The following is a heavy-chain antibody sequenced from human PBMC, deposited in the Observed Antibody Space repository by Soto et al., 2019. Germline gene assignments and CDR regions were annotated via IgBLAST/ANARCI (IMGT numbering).Heavy chain of an antibody. CDR3: ARRRITMIERQIDC. CDR1: GGSFSGYY. J-gene: IGHJ4*02. Sequence: ETLSLTCAVYGGSFSGYYWSWIRQPPGKGLEWIGEINHSGSTNYNPSLKRRVTISVVTSKTQFSLKLSSVTAADTAVYSCARRRITMIERQIDCWGQGHQVTVS. V-gene: IGHV4-34*01. D-gene: IGHD3-22*01. CDR2: INHSGST.